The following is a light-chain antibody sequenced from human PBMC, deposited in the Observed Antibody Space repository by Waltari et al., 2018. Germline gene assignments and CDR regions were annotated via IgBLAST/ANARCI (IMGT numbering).Light chain of an antibody. CDR1: QSILYSSNDKNY. Sequence: DIVMTQSPDSLAVSLGERATLNFKSSQSILYSSNDKNYVAWYQQKPGQPPKLLIYWAPTRESGVPDRFSGSGSGTDFTLTISSLQAEDVAVYYCQQYYRSRTFGQGTKVEIK. CDR3: QQYYRSRT. J-gene: IGKJ1*01. V-gene: IGKV4-1*01. CDR2: WAP.